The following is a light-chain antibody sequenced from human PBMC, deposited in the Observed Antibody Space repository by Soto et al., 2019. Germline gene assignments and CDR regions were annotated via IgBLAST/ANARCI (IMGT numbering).Light chain of an antibody. CDR1: QSLGSW. J-gene: IGKJ3*01. V-gene: IGKV1-5*03. CDR2: MAS. CDR3: QQYDNYPFS. Sequence: DIQMTQSPSTLSASVGDGVTITCRASQSLGSWLAWYQQRPGRAPQLLIYMASTLESGVPSRFSGDGSGTEFTLTITSLQPDDFATYYCQQYDNYPFSFGPGTKVDIK.